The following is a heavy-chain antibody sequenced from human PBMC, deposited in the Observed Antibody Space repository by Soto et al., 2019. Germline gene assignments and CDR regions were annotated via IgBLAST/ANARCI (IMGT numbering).Heavy chain of an antibody. Sequence: GGSLRLSCAASGFTFSSYGMHWVRQAPGKGLEWVAVISYDGSNKYYADSVKGRFTISRDNSKNTLYLQMNSLRAEDTAVYYCAKDEQKYDYVWGSYRAIDYWGQGTLVTVSS. D-gene: IGHD3-16*02. CDR3: AKDEQKYDYVWGSYRAIDY. V-gene: IGHV3-30*18. CDR2: ISYDGSNK. CDR1: GFTFSSYG. J-gene: IGHJ4*02.